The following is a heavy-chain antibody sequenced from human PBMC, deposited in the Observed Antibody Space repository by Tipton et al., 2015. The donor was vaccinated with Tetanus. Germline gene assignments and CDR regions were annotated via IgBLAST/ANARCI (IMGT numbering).Heavy chain of an antibody. D-gene: IGHD6-13*01. Sequence: TLSLTCTVSGGSITSSIDYWGWVRQPPGKGLEWIGSVYYSGSTSYNPSLKSRVTMSVDTSKNQFSLMLNSVTAADTAIYYCARRGNQSSSSSGGLDVWGQGTAVTVSS. CDR1: GGSITSSIDY. CDR3: ARRGNQSSSSSGGLDV. V-gene: IGHV4-39*07. CDR2: VYYSGST. J-gene: IGHJ6*02.